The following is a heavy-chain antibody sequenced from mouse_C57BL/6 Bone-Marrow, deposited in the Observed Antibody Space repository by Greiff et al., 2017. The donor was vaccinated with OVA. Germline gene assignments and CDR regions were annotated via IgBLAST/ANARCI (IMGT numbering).Heavy chain of an antibody. J-gene: IGHJ2*01. CDR3: ARHLGRGDYFDY. V-gene: IGHV1-50*01. Sequence: QVQLQQPGAELVKPGASVKLSCKASGYTFTSYWMQWVKQRPGQGLEWIGEIDPSDSYTNYNQKFKGKATLTVDTSSSTAYMQLSSLTSEDSAVYYCARHLGRGDYFDYWGQGTTLTVSS. CDR2: IDPSDSYT. CDR1: GYTFTSYW. D-gene: IGHD1-1*02.